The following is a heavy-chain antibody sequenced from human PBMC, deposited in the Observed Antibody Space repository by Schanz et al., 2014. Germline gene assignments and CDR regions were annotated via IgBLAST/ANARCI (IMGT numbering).Heavy chain of an antibody. J-gene: IGHJ3*02. CDR3: AGAVATIRADSFDI. D-gene: IGHD5-12*01. CDR1: GFSFSTYG. Sequence: EVQLVELGGGLVKPGGSLRLSCSASGFSFSTYGMTWVRQAPGRGLEWVATIKKDGSEKYNVDAVKGRFTISRDNAKNSLYLQMNSLRAEDTAVYYCAGAVATIRADSFDIWGQGTMGAVSS. CDR2: IKKDGSEK. V-gene: IGHV3-7*01.